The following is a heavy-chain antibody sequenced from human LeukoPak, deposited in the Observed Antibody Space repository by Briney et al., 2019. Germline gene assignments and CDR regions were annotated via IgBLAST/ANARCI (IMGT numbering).Heavy chain of an antibody. V-gene: IGHV3-23*01. CDR3: AKDIKRSYPYYFDY. D-gene: IGHD5-24*01. J-gene: IGHJ4*02. Sequence: TGGSLRLSCAASGFTFSSYGMSWVRQAPGKGLEWVSAISGSGGSTYYADSVKGRFTISRDNSKNTLYLQMNSLRAEDTAVYYCAKDIKRSYPYYFDYWGQGTLVTVSS. CDR1: GFTFSSYG. CDR2: ISGSGGST.